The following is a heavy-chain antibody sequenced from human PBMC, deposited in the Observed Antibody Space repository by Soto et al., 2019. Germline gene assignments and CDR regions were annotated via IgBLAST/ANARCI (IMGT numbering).Heavy chain of an antibody. CDR2: ISTYNGNT. CDR3: ARSTYYYDSSGPFDY. J-gene: IGHJ4*02. CDR1: GYTFTTYG. V-gene: IGHV1-18*04. Sequence: ASVKVSCKASGYTFTTYGIDWVRQAPGQGLEWVGWISTYNGNTDYAQKVQDRVTMTTDTSTSTAYMELRSLRSDDTAVYYCARSTYYYDSSGPFDYWGQGTRVTVSS. D-gene: IGHD3-22*01.